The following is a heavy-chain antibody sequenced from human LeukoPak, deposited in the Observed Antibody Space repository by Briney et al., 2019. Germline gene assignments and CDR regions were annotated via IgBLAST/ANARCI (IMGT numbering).Heavy chain of an antibody. V-gene: IGHV3-7*01. CDR1: GFTFSSYG. J-gene: IGHJ4*02. CDR3: ARALYDFWSGYLYYFDY. Sequence: GGSLRLSCAASGFTFSSYGMSWVRQAPGKGLEWVANIKQDGSEKYYVDSVKGRFTISRDNAKNSLYLQMNSLRAEDTAVYYCARALYDFWSGYLYYFDYWGQGTLVTVSS. CDR2: IKQDGSEK. D-gene: IGHD3-3*01.